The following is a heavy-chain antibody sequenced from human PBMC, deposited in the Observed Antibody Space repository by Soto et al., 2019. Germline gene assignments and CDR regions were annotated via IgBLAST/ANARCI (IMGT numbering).Heavy chain of an antibody. CDR3: ARPGEFYGSCGYQPEAPDF. Sequence: EVQLVESGGGLVKPGGSLRLSCAASGFTFSSYSMNWVRQAPGKGLEWVSSISSSSSYIYYADSVKGRFTISRDHAKNSQDLEMTAVRAADRAGYYCARPGEFYGSCGYQPEAPDFLGQGTLVTGFS. D-gene: IGHD3-10*01. V-gene: IGHV3-21*01. CDR2: ISSSSSYI. CDR1: GFTFSSYS. J-gene: IGHJ4*02.